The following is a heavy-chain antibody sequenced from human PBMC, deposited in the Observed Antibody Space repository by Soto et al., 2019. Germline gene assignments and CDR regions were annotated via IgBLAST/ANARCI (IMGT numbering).Heavy chain of an antibody. CDR3: ARVLVGDFWSGYYVDPAEYFQH. Sequence: ASVKFSCKASGYTFTSYAMHWVRQAPGQRLEWMGWINAGNGNTKYSQKFQGRVTITRDTSASTAYMELSSLRSEDTAVYYCARVLVGDFWSGYYVDPAEYFQHWGQGTLVTVSS. D-gene: IGHD3-3*01. V-gene: IGHV1-3*01. CDR1: GYTFTSYA. CDR2: INAGNGNT. J-gene: IGHJ1*01.